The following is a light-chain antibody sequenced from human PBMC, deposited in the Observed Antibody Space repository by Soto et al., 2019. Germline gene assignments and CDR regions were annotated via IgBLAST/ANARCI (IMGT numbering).Light chain of an antibody. V-gene: IGLV4-69*01. CDR2: FNNDGRR. CDR1: SGHSNYL. CDR3: QTWCSGIVV. Sequence: QLVLTKSPSASASLGAAVTLTSTLISGHSNYLISWHQQQPEKGPRCLMKFNNDGRRRIGDGIPDRFSGSTSGSEHYLTISSIQSEDAADYYGQTWCSGIVVFGGGTQLPV. J-gene: IGLJ3*02.